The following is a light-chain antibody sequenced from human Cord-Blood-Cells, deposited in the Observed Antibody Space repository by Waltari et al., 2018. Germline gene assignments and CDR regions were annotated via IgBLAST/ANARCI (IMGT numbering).Light chain of an antibody. CDR1: HIISSW. CDR3: KQDNRYPIT. Sequence: DIQMTQSPSTLSASLRDRVTITCRASHIISSWLAWYQQKPGKAPKLLIYKGSSLESGVPSRFSGSGSGTEFTLTISRLQPDDVGAYYCKQDNRYPITFGQGTRVEIK. CDR2: KGS. J-gene: IGKJ5*01. V-gene: IGKV1-5*03.